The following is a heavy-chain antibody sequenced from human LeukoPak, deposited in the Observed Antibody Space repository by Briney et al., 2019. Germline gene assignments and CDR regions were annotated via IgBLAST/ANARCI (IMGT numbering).Heavy chain of an antibody. CDR2: INNDGSDT. J-gene: IGHJ4*02. D-gene: IGHD2-15*01. CDR3: VRRILRYCSGSNCPPYFDY. Sequence: GGSLRLSCAASGFTFSSHWMHWVRQAPGKGLVWVSRINNDGSDTTYADSVKGRFTISRDNAKSTSTLYLQMNNLRAEDTAVYYCVRRILRYCSGSNCPPYFDYWGQGTLVTVSS. CDR1: GFTFSSHW. V-gene: IGHV3-74*01.